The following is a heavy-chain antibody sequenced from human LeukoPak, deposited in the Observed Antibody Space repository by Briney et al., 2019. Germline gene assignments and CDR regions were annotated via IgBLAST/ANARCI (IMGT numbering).Heavy chain of an antibody. V-gene: IGHV4-39*01. CDR1: GGSISSSSYY. D-gene: IGHD2-2*01. Sequence: PSETLSLTCTVSGGSISSSSYYWGWIRQPPGKGLEWIGSIYYSGSTYYNPSLKSRVTISVDTSKNQFSLKLSSVTAADTAVYYCARHTISTSPYYYYMYVWGKGTTVTVSS. J-gene: IGHJ6*03. CDR2: IYYSGST. CDR3: ARHTISTSPYYYYMYV.